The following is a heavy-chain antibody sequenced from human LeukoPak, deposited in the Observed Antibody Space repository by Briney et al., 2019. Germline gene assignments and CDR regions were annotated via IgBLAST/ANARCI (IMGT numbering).Heavy chain of an antibody. CDR3: ARSGRQQQLVREFDY. Sequence: ASVKVSCKASGYTFTSYYMHWVRQAPGQELEWMGWISAYNGNTNYAQKLQGRVTMTTDTSTSTAYMELRSLRSDDTAVYYCARSGRQQQLVREFDYWGQGTLVTVSS. J-gene: IGHJ4*02. D-gene: IGHD6-13*01. V-gene: IGHV1-18*04. CDR1: GYTFTSYY. CDR2: ISAYNGNT.